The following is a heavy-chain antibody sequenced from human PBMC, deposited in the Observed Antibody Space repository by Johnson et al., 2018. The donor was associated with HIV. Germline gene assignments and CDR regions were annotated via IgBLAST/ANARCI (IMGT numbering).Heavy chain of an antibody. CDR1: GFTFSTNW. Sequence: VQLVESGGDLVQPGGSLRLSCVGSGFTFSTNWMHWVRQAPGKGLVWVSRINSDGSSTSYADSVKGRFTISRDNAKNTLYLQMDSLGAEDSAVYYWAVVKWLPDDVFNIWGQGTMVTVSS. V-gene: IGHV3-74*01. CDR3: AVVKWLPDDVFNI. D-gene: IGHD3-22*01. J-gene: IGHJ3*02. CDR2: INSDGSST.